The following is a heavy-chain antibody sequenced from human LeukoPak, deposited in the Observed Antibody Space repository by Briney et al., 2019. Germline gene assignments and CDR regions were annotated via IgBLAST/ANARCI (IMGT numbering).Heavy chain of an antibody. V-gene: IGHV4-4*07. CDR1: GGSISNYY. J-gene: IGHJ5*02. CDR2: IYASGST. Sequence: PSETLSLTCIVSGGSISNYYWSWIRQPAGKGLEWIGRIYASGSTNYNPSLKSRVTMSLDTSKNQFSLNLSSVTAADTAVYYCARKALPGNWFDPWGQGTLVTVSS. CDR3: ARKALPGNWFDP.